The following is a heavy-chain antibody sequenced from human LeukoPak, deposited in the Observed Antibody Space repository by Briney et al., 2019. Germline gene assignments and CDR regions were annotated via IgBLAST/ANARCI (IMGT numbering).Heavy chain of an antibody. CDR3: ARGEGHGSYYFDF. J-gene: IGHJ4*02. CDR1: GGSISSFY. CDR2: IYYSGST. D-gene: IGHD1-26*01. V-gene: IGHV4-59*01. Sequence: KPSETLSLTCTVSGGSISSFYRSWIRQPPGKGLDWIGYIYYSGSTNYNPSLKGRVTISVDTSKNQFSLKLSSVTAADTAVYYCARGEGHGSYYFDFWGQGTLVTVSS.